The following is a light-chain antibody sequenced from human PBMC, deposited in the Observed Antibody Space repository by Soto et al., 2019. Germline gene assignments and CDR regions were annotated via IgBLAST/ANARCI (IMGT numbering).Light chain of an antibody. CDR2: GAT. CDR3: QQHNNWPLT. Sequence: EIVMTQSPATLSVSPGERATLSCRASQTVNANLGWYQQKSGQAPRLLIYGATIKATGIPARFSGSGSGTEFTLTISSLQSEDFAVYYCQQHNNWPLTFGGGTKVDI. CDR1: QTVNAN. V-gene: IGKV3D-15*01. J-gene: IGKJ4*01.